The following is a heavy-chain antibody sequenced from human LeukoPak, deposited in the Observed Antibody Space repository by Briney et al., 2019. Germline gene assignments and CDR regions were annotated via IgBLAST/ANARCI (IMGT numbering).Heavy chain of an antibody. J-gene: IGHJ4*02. CDR3: AREGKLTGYFGGLGFNY. Sequence: TPSETLSLTCTVSGGSISSYYWSWIRQPPGKGLEWIGNIDYSGRTIYNPALKSRVTVSVDTSKNQFSLNLTSVTAADTAVYYCAREGKLTGYFGGLGFNYWGQGVLVTVSS. V-gene: IGHV4-59*01. CDR1: GGSISSYY. D-gene: IGHD6-19*01. CDR2: IDYSGRT.